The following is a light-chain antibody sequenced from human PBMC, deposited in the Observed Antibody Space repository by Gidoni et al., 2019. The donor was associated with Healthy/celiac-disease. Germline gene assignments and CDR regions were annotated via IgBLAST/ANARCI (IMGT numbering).Light chain of an antibody. J-gene: IGKJ1*01. CDR2: GAS. CDR1: QSVSSSY. Sequence: QSPGTLSLSPGERATLSCRASQSVSSSYLAWYQQKPGQAPRLLIYGASSRATGIPDRFSGSGSGTDFTLTISRLEPEDYAVYYCQQYGSSPPWTFGQGTKVEIK. CDR3: QQYGSSPPWT. V-gene: IGKV3-20*01.